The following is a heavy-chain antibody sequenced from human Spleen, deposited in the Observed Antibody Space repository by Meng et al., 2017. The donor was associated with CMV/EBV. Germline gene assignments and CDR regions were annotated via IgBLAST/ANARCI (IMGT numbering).Heavy chain of an antibody. J-gene: IGHJ3*02. CDR1: GGSISSYF. V-gene: IGHV4-59*12. Sequence: SETLSLTCTVSGGSISSYFWGWIRQPPGKGLEWIGSIYYSGSTYYNPSLKSRVTISVDTSKNQFSLKLSSVTAADTAVYYCARDRYPGAFDIWGQGTMVTVSS. D-gene: IGHD1-1*01. CDR3: ARDRYPGAFDI. CDR2: IYYSGST.